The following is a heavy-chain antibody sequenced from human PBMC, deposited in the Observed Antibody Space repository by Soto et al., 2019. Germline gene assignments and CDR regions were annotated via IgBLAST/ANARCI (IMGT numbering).Heavy chain of an antibody. CDR3: ARGLAYDRPITVAEPFDS. CDR2: ISHSGSR. V-gene: IGHV4-34*02. J-gene: IGHJ4*02. Sequence: QVQLQQWGAGLLKASETLSLTCVVSGGSFSGYFWSWIRQSPGRGLEWIGEISHSGSRNYTPASQSRVIISVDSSKNHVSLKLSSVTAADSATYFCARGLAYDRPITVAEPFDSWGQGTLVTVSS. D-gene: IGHD6-19*01. CDR1: GGSFSGYF.